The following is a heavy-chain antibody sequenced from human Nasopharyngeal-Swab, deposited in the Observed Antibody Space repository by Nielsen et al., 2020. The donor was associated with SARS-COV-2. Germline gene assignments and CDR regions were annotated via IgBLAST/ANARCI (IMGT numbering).Heavy chain of an antibody. CDR3: ARDPAITGTTFDP. CDR1: GFTFSSYW. CDR2: INSDGSST. V-gene: IGHV3-74*01. D-gene: IGHD1-7*01. J-gene: IGHJ5*02. Sequence: GGSLRLSCAASGFTFSSYWMHWVRQAPGKGLVWVSRINSDGSSTRYADSAKGRFTISRDNAKNTLYLQMNSLRAEDTAVYYCARDPAITGTTFDPWGQGTLVTVSS.